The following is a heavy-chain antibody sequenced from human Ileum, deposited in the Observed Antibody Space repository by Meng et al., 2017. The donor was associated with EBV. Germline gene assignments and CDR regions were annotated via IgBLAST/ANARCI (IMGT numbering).Heavy chain of an antibody. Sequence: VLPRWTARVRVNPSGTLPCTRSVHGASIRSDIWWSWVRQPPGKGLEWIGEVYHRGDTNYNPSLKSRVDISVDKSKNQFYLSLFSVTAADTAVYYCGRDQGRELINHWGQGTLVTVSS. J-gene: IGHJ4*02. V-gene: IGHV4-4*02. CDR3: GRDQGRELINH. CDR1: GASIRSDIW. CDR2: VYHRGDT. D-gene: IGHD1-7*01.